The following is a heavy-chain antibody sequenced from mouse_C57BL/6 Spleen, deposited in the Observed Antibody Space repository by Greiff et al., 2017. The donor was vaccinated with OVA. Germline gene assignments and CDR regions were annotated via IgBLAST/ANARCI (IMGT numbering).Heavy chain of an antibody. Sequence: QVHVKQPGAELVMPGASVKLSCKASGYTFTSYWMHWVKQRPGQGLEWIGEIDPSDSYTNYNQKFKGKSTLTVDKSSSTAYMQLSSLTSEDSAVYYCARGGEIYYGPFDYWGQGTTLTVSS. J-gene: IGHJ2*01. CDR2: IDPSDSYT. V-gene: IGHV1-69*01. CDR3: ARGGEIYYGPFDY. CDR1: GYTFTSYW. D-gene: IGHD2-1*01.